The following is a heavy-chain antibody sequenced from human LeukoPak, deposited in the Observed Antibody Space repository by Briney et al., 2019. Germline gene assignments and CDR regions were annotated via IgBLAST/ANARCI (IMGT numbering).Heavy chain of an antibody. CDR3: ARDSSSLFDP. CDR1: GGSISSHY. V-gene: IGHV4-59*11. D-gene: IGHD6-13*01. CDR2: IYYNGST. Sequence: SETLSLTCTVSGGSISSHYWSWIRQPPGKGLEWIGYIYYNGSTNYNPSLKSRVTISVDTSKNQFSLKLSSVTAADTAVYYCARDSSSLFDPWGQGTLVTVSS. J-gene: IGHJ5*02.